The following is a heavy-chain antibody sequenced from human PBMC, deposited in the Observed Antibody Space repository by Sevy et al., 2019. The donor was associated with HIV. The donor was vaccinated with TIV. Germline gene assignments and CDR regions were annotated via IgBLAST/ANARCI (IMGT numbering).Heavy chain of an antibody. Sequence: GGSLRLSCAASGFTFSSYGMHWVRQAPGKGLEWVAVISYDGSNKYYADSVKGRFTISRDNSKNTLYLQMNSLRAEDTAVYYCAKPGKKYCSGGSCSYYFDYWGQRTLVTVSS. V-gene: IGHV3-30*18. CDR2: ISYDGSNK. CDR3: AKPGKKYCSGGSCSYYFDY. J-gene: IGHJ4*02. D-gene: IGHD2-15*01. CDR1: GFTFSSYG.